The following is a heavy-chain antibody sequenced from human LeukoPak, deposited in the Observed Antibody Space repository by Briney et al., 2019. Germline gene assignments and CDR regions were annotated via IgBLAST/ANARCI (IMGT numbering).Heavy chain of an antibody. Sequence: GGSLRLSCAASGFTFSNAWMSWVRQAPGKGLEWVGRIESRTDGGTTDYAAPVKGRFTISRDDSKNTLYLQMNSLKTEDIAVYYCTTDLDGTTGYYYYYYMDVWGKRTTVTVSS. CDR3: TTDLDGTTGYYYYYYMDV. D-gene: IGHD1-7*01. V-gene: IGHV3-15*04. CDR2: IESRTDGGTT. CDR1: GFTFSNAW. J-gene: IGHJ6*03.